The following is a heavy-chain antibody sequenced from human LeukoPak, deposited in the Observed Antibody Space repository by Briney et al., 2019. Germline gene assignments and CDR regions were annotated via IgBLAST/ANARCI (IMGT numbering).Heavy chain of an antibody. CDR2: INHSGNT. D-gene: IGHD4-17*01. Sequence: SETLSLTCAVYGGSFSGYYWNWVRQPPGRGLEWIGEINHSGNTNYNPSLKTRVTMSVDTSKSQFSLKLVSVTAADTAVYYCARYDYGDDRPMEFFDYWGHGSLVTVSS. CDR1: GGSFSGYY. CDR3: ARYDYGDDRPMEFFDY. J-gene: IGHJ4*01. V-gene: IGHV4-34*01.